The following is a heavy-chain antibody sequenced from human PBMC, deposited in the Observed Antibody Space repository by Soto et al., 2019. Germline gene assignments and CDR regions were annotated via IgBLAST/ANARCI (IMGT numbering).Heavy chain of an antibody. CDR3: P. CDR2: VTTSGSDM. Sequence: PGGSVRLSCPGSGFPYSTYEMNWVRQAPGKGLELVAHVTTSGSDMNYADSVKGRFTIARDNSKSSGFLQMNSLRVEDTAIYYYPWGQGTLVTVSS. J-gene: IGHJ5*02. CDR1: GFPYSTYE. V-gene: IGHV3-48*03.